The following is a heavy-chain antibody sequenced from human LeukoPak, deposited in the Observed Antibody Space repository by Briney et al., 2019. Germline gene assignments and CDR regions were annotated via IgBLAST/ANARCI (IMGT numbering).Heavy chain of an antibody. CDR1: GYTFTSYD. J-gene: IGHJ6*03. D-gene: IGHD1-26*01. Sequence: ASVKVSCKASGYTFTSYDINWVRQATGQGLEWMGWMNPNSGNTGYAQKFQGRVTMTRNTSISTAYMELSSLRSEDTAVYYCARGESEQPFRGYYYYYMDVWGKGTTVTVSS. CDR2: MNPNSGNT. CDR3: ARGESEQPFRGYYYYYMDV. V-gene: IGHV1-8*01.